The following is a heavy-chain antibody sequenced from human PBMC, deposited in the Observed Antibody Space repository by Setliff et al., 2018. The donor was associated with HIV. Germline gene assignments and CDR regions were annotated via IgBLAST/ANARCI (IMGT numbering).Heavy chain of an antibody. CDR3: ARSKTFYDFWGGYYTHGAFKI. CDR1: SGSITSRTYY. J-gene: IGHJ3*02. CDR2: IFYSGIT. V-gene: IGHV4-39*01. Sequence: SETLSLTCTVSSGSITSRTYYWGWIRQPPGKGLEWIGSIFYSGITCYNPSLKSRVSISVDTSKNQFSLNLTSVTAADTAVYYCARSKTFYDFWGGYYTHGAFKIWGLGTMVTVSS. D-gene: IGHD3-3*01.